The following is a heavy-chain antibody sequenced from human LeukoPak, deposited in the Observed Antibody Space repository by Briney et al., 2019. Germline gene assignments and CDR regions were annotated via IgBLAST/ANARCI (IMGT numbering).Heavy chain of an antibody. J-gene: IGHJ3*02. CDR2: ISCWWGST. Sequence: GGSLRLSCAASGFTFSSYAMSWVRQAPGKGLEWVSAISCWWGSTYYADSVKGRFTISRDNSKNTVYLQMSSLRAEDTAVYYCAKDKGRAYYDSSGYYGVAFDIWGQGTMVTVSS. CDR3: AKDKGRAYYDSSGYYGVAFDI. CDR1: GFTFSSYA. V-gene: IGHV3-23*01. D-gene: IGHD3-22*01.